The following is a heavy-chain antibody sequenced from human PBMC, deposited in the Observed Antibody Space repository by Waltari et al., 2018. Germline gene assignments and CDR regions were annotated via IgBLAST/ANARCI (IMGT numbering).Heavy chain of an antibody. CDR1: GGSFSGYS. CDR2: INHSGST. Sequence: QVQLQQWGAGLLKPSETLSLTCAVYGGSFSGYSWSWIRQPPGKGLEWIGEINHSGSTNYNPSLKSRVTISVDTSKNQFSLKLSSVTAADTAVYYCATKGRTHDYSRDFDYWGQGTLVTVSS. CDR3: ATKGRTHDYSRDFDY. V-gene: IGHV4-34*01. D-gene: IGHD4-4*01. J-gene: IGHJ4*02.